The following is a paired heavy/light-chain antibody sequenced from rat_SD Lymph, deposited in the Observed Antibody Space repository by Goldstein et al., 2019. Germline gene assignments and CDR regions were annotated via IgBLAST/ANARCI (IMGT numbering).Light chain of an antibody. J-gene: IGKJ1*01. CDR3: QQGYKYPWT. CDR1: EGISNY. V-gene: IGKV12S11*01. CDR2: YAS. Sequence: DIQMTQSPHSLSASLGETVSIECLASEGISNYLAWYQQKPGKSPQLLIYYASSLQDGVPSRFSGSGSGTQYSLKISNMQPEDEGVYYCQQGYKYPWTFGGGTKLELK.
Heavy chain of an antibody. CDR3: AVEELSNWFAY. Sequence: EVQLQQSGPEVGRPGSSVKISCKASGYTFTDYVMNWVKQSPGQGLEWIGWIDPEYGSTDYAEKFKKKATLTADTSSNTAYIQLSSLTSEDTATYFCAVEELSNWFAYWGQGTLVTVSS. CDR2: IDPEYGST. CDR1: GYTFTDYV. V-gene: IGHV1-13*01. J-gene: IGHJ3*01. D-gene: IGHD4-2*01.